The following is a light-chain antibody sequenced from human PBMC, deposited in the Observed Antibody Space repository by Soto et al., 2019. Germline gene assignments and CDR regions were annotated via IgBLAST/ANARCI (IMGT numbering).Light chain of an antibody. CDR2: QAS. J-gene: IGKJ1*01. Sequence: DIQMTQAPSALSASVGDRVTITCRAGPTISSWLAWYQQKPGEAPRLLIYQASSLETEVPSRFSGSGSGTEFTLTISSLQPGDFATYYCQQYNSYSLTFGQGTKVDIK. V-gene: IGKV1-5*03. CDR1: PTISSW. CDR3: QQYNSYSLT.